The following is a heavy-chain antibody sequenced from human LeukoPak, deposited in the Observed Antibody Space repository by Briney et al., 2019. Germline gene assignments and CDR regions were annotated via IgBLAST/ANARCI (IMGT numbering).Heavy chain of an antibody. D-gene: IGHD6-13*01. J-gene: IGHJ5*02. V-gene: IGHV4-59*01. CDR1: GGSISSYY. CDR3: ARGRSWYGFDP. CDR2: ISYSGST. Sequence: SETLSLTCTVSGGSISSYYWSWIRQPPGKGLEWIGYISYSGSTNYNPSLKSRVTISVDTSKNQFSLKLGSVTAADTAVYYCARGRSWYGFDPWGQGTLVTVSS.